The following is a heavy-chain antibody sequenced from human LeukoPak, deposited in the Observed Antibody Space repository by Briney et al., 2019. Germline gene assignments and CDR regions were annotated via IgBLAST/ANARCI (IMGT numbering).Heavy chain of an antibody. V-gene: IGHV3-23*01. CDR2: ISGSGGST. CDR3: AKSGYYYDSSGYYCDY. CDR1: GFTLSSYA. Sequence: GGSLRLSCAASGFTLSSYAMSWVRQAPGKGLEWVSAISGSGGSTYYADSVKGRFTISRDNSKNTLYLQMNSLRAEDTAVYYCAKSGYYYDSSGYYCDYWGQGTLVTVSS. D-gene: IGHD3-22*01. J-gene: IGHJ4*02.